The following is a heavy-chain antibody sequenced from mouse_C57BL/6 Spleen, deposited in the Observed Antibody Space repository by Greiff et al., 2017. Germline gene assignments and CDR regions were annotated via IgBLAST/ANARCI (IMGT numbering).Heavy chain of an antibody. CDR3: ARSGSSWRDFDY. J-gene: IGHJ2*01. Sequence: VQLQQPGAELVKPGASVKLSCKASGYTFTSYWMHWVKQRPGQGLEWIGMIHPNSGSTNYNEKFKSKATLTVDKSSSTAYMQLSSLTSEDSAVXYCARSGSSWRDFDYWGQGTTLTVSS. V-gene: IGHV1-64*01. D-gene: IGHD1-1*01. CDR2: IHPNSGST. CDR1: GYTFTSYW.